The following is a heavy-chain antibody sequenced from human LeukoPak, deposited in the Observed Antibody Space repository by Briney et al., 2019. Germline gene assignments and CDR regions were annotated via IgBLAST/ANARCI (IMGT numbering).Heavy chain of an antibody. CDR1: GGSISSGGYY. CDR2: IYYSGST. CDR3: ARGDYYYGMDV. J-gene: IGHJ6*02. Sequence: SETLSLTCTVSGGSISSGGYYWSWIRQHPGKGLEWIGYIYYSGSTYCNPSLKSRVTISVDTSKNQFSLKLISVTAADTALYYCARGDYYYGMDVWGQGTTVTVSS. V-gene: IGHV4-31*03.